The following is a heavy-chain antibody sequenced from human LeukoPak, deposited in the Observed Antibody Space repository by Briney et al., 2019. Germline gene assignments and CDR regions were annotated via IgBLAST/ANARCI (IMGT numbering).Heavy chain of an antibody. V-gene: IGHV3-30*18. CDR3: AKPAEVLRFLEWLPTDYFDY. CDR2: MSYDGTDK. CDR1: GFTFSIYG. D-gene: IGHD3-3*01. Sequence: GRSLRLSCAASGFTFSIYGMHWVRQAPGKGLEWVAVMSYDGTDKNYADSVKGRFTISRDNSKNTLYLQMNSLRPEDTAVYYCAKPAEVLRFLEWLPTDYFDYWGQGTLVTVSS. J-gene: IGHJ4*02.